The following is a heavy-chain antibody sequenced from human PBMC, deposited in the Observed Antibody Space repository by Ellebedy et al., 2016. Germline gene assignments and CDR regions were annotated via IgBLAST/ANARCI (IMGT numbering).Heavy chain of an antibody. D-gene: IGHD3-3*01. CDR1: GFTFRSYA. CDR3: ARDSRFPDDVFDI. V-gene: IGHV3-23*01. J-gene: IGHJ3*02. Sequence: GESLKISCAASGFTFRSYAMSWVRQAPGKGLEWVSAITDIGITTWYADSVKGRFTISRDNSMNTLYLQMNTLRAEDTAVYYCARDSRFPDDVFDIWGQGTMVTVSS. CDR2: ITDIGITT.